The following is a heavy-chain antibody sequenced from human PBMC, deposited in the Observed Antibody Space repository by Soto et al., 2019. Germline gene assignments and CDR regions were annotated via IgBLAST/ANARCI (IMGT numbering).Heavy chain of an antibody. J-gene: IGHJ3*01. V-gene: IGHV4-30-4*01. Sequence: QGQLQESGPGVVRPSQTLSLTCTVSGASISSGDHYWTWIRQPPGKGLEWIGYIYYSGSTFYNPSLNSRVTMSIDMSKSQFSLNLRSVTAADTAVYYRASSPPKDAFDLWGQGTMVIVSS. CDR3: ASSPPKDAFDL. CDR2: IYYSGST. D-gene: IGHD6-6*01. CDR1: GASISSGDHY.